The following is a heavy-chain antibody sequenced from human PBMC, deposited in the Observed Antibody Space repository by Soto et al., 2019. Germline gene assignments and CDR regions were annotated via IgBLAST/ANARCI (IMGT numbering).Heavy chain of an antibody. CDR1: GGSISSSSYY. Sequence: SETLSLTCTVSGGSISSSSYYWGWIRQPPGKGLEWIGSICYSGSTYYNPSLKSRVTISVDTSKNQFSLKLSSVTAADTAVYYCARRQGFWSGYYFDYWGQGTLVTVSS. D-gene: IGHD3-3*01. J-gene: IGHJ4*02. CDR3: ARRQGFWSGYYFDY. V-gene: IGHV4-39*01. CDR2: ICYSGST.